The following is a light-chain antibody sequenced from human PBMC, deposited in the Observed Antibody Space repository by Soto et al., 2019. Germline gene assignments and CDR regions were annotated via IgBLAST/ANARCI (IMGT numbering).Light chain of an antibody. J-gene: IGKJ5*01. CDR2: DAS. CDR1: QSVTNY. CDR3: QQDYNLPIT. V-gene: IGKV3D-7*01. Sequence: EIFLTQYPDTLSLSPGERSTLTCMASQSVTNYIAWYQHKSGQAPRLLIYDASNRATGTTARFSGSGSGTDFTPTISSLQPEDFAVYYCQQDYNLPITVGPGTRLEIK.